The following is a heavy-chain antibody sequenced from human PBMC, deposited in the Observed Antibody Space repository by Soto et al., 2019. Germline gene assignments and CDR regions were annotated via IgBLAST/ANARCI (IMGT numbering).Heavy chain of an antibody. CDR1: GYTFTSYD. V-gene: IGHV1-8*01. J-gene: IGHJ4*02. CDR3: AREDLDCSGGSCSKDY. D-gene: IGHD2-15*01. Sequence: APVKVSCKASGYTFTSYDINWVRQATGQGLEWMGWMNPNSGNTGYAQKFQGRVTMTRNTSISTAYMELSSLRSEDTAVYYCAREDLDCSGGSCSKDYWGQGTLVTVSS. CDR2: MNPNSGNT.